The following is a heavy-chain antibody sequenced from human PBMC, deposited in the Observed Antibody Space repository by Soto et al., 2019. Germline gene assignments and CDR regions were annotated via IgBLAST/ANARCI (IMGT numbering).Heavy chain of an antibody. CDR2: ISSSSSYI. CDR3: ARVFSGYYFDY. V-gene: IGHV3-21*01. CDR1: GFTFSSYN. Sequence: PGGSLRLSCAASGFTFSSYNINWVRQAPGKGLEWVSSISSSSSYIYYADSVKGRFTISRDNAKNSLYLQMNTLRAEDTAVYYCARVFSGYYFDYWGQGTQVTVSS. J-gene: IGHJ4*02. D-gene: IGHD3-22*01.